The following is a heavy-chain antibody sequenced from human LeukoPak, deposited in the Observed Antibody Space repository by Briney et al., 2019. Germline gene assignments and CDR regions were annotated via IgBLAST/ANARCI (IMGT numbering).Heavy chain of an antibody. D-gene: IGHD5-24*01. V-gene: IGHV1-2*06. CDR1: GYTFTCYY. Sequence: GASXKVSCKASGYTFTCYYMHWVRQAPGQGLEWMGRINPNSGGTNYAQKFQGRFTMTRDTSISTAYMELSRLRSDDTAVYYCASGGKRWLQILDYWGQGTLVTVSS. CDR2: INPNSGGT. CDR3: ASGGKRWLQILDY. J-gene: IGHJ4*02.